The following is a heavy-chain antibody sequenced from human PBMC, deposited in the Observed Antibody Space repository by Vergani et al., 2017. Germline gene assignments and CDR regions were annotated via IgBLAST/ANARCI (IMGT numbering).Heavy chain of an antibody. D-gene: IGHD5-18*01. CDR3: ARVDTAMATNAFDI. J-gene: IGHJ3*02. Sequence: QVQLQESGPGLVKPSETLSLTCTVSGVSISSYYWSWIRQPPGKGLEWIGYIYYSGSTNYNPSLKSRVTISVDTSKNQFSLKLSSVTAADTAVYYCARVDTAMATNAFDIWGQGTMVTVSS. V-gene: IGHV4-59*01. CDR1: GVSISSYY. CDR2: IYYSGST.